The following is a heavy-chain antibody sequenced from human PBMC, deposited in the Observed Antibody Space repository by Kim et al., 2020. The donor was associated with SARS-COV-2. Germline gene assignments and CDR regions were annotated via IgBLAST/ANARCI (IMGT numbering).Heavy chain of an antibody. V-gene: IGHV4-59*01. D-gene: IGHD3-9*01. CDR3: ARVGYDSLTPHYFDY. Sequence: PSRKARVTISVDTSKNQFHLKLSAVTAADTAVYYCARVGYDSLTPHYFDYWGQGTLVTVSS. J-gene: IGHJ4*02.